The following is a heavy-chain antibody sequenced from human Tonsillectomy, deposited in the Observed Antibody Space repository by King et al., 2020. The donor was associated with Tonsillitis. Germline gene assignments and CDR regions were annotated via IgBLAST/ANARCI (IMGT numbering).Heavy chain of an antibody. Sequence: QLVQSGGGVVQPGRSLSLSCAASGFTFSSYGMHWVRQAPGKGLEGVAVISYDGSNKYYADSVKGRFTISRDNSKNTLYLQMNSLRAEDTAVYYCANGYDFWSGPDYFDYWGQGTLVTVSS. V-gene: IGHV3-30*18. CDR1: GFTFSSYG. CDR3: ANGYDFWSGPDYFDY. CDR2: ISYDGSNK. J-gene: IGHJ4*02. D-gene: IGHD3-3*01.